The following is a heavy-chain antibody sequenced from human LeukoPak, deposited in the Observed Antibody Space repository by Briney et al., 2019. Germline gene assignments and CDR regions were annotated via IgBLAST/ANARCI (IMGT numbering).Heavy chain of an antibody. CDR2: IRYDGSSK. Sequence: GGSLRLSCAASGFTFGNYVIHWVRQAPGKGLEWVSLIRYDGSSKYYADSVRGRFTISRDNSKNTLYLQMNSLRAEDTAVYYCARYSGNYGLDYWGQGTLVTVSS. D-gene: IGHD4-17*01. V-gene: IGHV3-30*02. J-gene: IGHJ4*02. CDR3: ARYSGNYGLDY. CDR1: GFTFGNYV.